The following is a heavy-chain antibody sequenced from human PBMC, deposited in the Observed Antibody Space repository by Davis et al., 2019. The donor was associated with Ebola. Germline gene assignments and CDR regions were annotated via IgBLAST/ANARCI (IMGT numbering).Heavy chain of an antibody. D-gene: IGHD5-24*01. Sequence: SETLSLTCTVSGGSVSSGSYYWSWIRQPPGKGLEWIGYIYYSGSTNYNPSLKSRVTISVDTSKNQFSLKLSSVTAADTAVYYCARAERWLQGYGMDVWGKGTTVTVSS. CDR1: GGSVSSGSYY. CDR2: IYYSGST. V-gene: IGHV4-61*01. J-gene: IGHJ6*04. CDR3: ARAERWLQGYGMDV.